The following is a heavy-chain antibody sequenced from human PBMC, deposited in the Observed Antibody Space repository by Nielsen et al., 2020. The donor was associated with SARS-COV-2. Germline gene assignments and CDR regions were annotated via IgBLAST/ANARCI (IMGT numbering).Heavy chain of an antibody. V-gene: IGHV1-2*02. Sequence: ASVKVSCKASGYTFTSYAMHWVRQAPGQRLEWMGWINPNSGGTNYAQKFQGRVTMTRDTSISTAYMELSRLRSDDTAVYYCAKNPAYYGSGSYFSWFDPWGQGTLVTVSS. J-gene: IGHJ5*02. D-gene: IGHD3-10*01. CDR2: INPNSGGT. CDR1: GYTFTSYA. CDR3: AKNPAYYGSGSYFSWFDP.